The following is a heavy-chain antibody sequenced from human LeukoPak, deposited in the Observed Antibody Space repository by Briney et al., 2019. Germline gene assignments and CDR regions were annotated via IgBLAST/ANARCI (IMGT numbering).Heavy chain of an antibody. CDR2: INPSADYT. J-gene: IGHJ4*02. CDR3: ARAMPATYFFDY. V-gene: IGHV1-46*01. D-gene: IGHD2-2*01. CDR1: GYSFTNYY. Sequence: ASVKVSCKAPGYSFTNYYIHWVRQAPGQGLEWMGIINPSADYTVYAQKFQGRVTMTRDTSTNTVYMELSSLRSEDTAMFYCARAMPATYFFDYWGQGALVTVSS.